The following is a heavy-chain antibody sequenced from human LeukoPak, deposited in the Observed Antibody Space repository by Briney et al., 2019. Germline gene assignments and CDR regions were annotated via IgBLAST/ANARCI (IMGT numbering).Heavy chain of an antibody. J-gene: IGHJ4*02. CDR2: ISYDGSNK. Sequence: GRSLRLSCAASGFAFSSYGMHWVRQAPGKGLEWVAVISYDGSNKYYADSVKGRFAISRDNSKNTLYLQMNSLRAEDTAVYYCARELRGGYDYDYWGQGTLVTVSS. V-gene: IGHV3-30*03. D-gene: IGHD5-12*01. CDR3: ARELRGGYDYDY. CDR1: GFAFSSYG.